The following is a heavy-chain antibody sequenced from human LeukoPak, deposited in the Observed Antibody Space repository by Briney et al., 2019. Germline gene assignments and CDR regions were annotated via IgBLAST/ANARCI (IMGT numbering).Heavy chain of an antibody. CDR3: ARDPHGDFPLDP. CDR2: IYYSGST. V-gene: IGHV4-59*12. Sequence: SETLSLTCTVSGGSISSYYWSWIRQPPGKGLEWIGYIYYSGSTNYNPSLKSRVTISVDTSKNQFSLKLSSVTAADTAVYYCARDPHGDFPLDPWGQGTLVTVSS. D-gene: IGHD3-3*01. J-gene: IGHJ5*02. CDR1: GGSISSYY.